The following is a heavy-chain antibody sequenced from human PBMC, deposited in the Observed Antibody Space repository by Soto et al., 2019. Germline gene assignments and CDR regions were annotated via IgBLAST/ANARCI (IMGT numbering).Heavy chain of an antibody. CDR2: IFHTGST. D-gene: IGHD6-25*01. CDR3: ARVSIAADGPFIDH. V-gene: IGHV4-30-4*01. Sequence: SETLSLTCTVSGGSISSGNYYWSWIRQPPGKGLEWIGYIFHTGSTYFDPSLRSRVSISIDTSKSHFSLKLTSVTAADTAMFYCARVSIAADGPFIDHWGQGALVTVSS. J-gene: IGHJ4*02. CDR1: GGSISSGNYY.